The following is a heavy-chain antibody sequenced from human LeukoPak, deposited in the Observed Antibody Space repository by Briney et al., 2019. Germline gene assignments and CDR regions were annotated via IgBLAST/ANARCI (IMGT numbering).Heavy chain of an antibody. Sequence: GGTLRLSCAVSGLTFSTYGMSWVRQAPGKGLEWVSTISGSGGTTYYADSVKGRFTISRDNSKNTMYLQLNSLRAEGTAVYYCARLEQYYDYWSGSLYYFDYWGQGTLVTVSS. CDR1: GLTFSTYG. V-gene: IGHV3-23*01. J-gene: IGHJ4*02. D-gene: IGHD3-3*01. CDR3: ARLEQYYDYWSGSLYYFDY. CDR2: ISGSGGTT.